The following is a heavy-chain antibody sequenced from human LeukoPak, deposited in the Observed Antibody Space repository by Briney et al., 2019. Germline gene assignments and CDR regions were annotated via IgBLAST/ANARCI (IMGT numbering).Heavy chain of an antibody. CDR2: IKQDGSEK. J-gene: IGHJ4*02. V-gene: IGHV3-7*01. Sequence: PGGSLRLSCAASGFTLSRYAMHWVRQAPGKGLEWVANIKQDGSEKYYVDSVKGRFTISRDNAKNSLYLQMNSLRAEDTAVYYCARDRVTMVRGVIITRGNDYWGQGTLVTVSS. CDR1: GFTLSRYA. D-gene: IGHD3-10*01. CDR3: ARDRVTMVRGVIITRGNDY.